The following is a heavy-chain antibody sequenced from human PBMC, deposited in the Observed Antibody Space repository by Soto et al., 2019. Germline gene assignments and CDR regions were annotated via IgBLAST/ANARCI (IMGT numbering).Heavy chain of an antibody. CDR3: AREPRLGYCSSTSCLNGNYYYYGMDV. Sequence: GASVKVSCKASGYTFTSYGISWVRQAPGQGLEWMGWISAYNGNTNYAQKLQGRVTMTTGTSTSTAYMELRSLRSDDTAVYYCAREPRLGYCSSTSCLNGNYYYYGMDVWG. CDR2: ISAYNGNT. V-gene: IGHV1-18*01. D-gene: IGHD2-2*01. CDR1: GYTFTSYG. J-gene: IGHJ6*02.